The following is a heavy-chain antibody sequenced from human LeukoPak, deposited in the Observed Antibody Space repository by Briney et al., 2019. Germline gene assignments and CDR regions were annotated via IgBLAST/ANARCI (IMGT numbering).Heavy chain of an antibody. D-gene: IGHD2-2*01. CDR1: GGSISSGGYS. V-gene: IGHV4-30-2*01. J-gene: IGHJ6*02. CDR2: IYHSGST. Sequence: PSETLSLTCAVSGGSISSGGYSWSWIRQPPGKGLEWIGYIYHSGSTYYNPSLKSRVTISVDRSKNQFSLKLSSVTAADTAVYYCARDINCSSTSCSLMKYYYYYYGMDVWGQGTTVTVSS. CDR3: ARDINCSSTSCSLMKYYYYYYGMDV.